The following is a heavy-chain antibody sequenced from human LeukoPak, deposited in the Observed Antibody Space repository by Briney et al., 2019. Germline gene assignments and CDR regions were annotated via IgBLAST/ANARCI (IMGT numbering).Heavy chain of an antibody. V-gene: IGHV4-59*01. CDR2: IYYSGST. J-gene: IGHJ6*03. D-gene: IGHD3-16*02. Sequence: SETLSLTCTVSGASISNYYWSWIRQPPGKGLEWIGYIYYSGSTNYNPSLKSRVTISVDTSKNQFSLKLSSVTAADTAVYYCARGRNYVWGSYRYYYYYMDVWGKGTTVTVSS. CDR3: ARGRNYVWGSYRYYYYYMDV. CDR1: GASISNYY.